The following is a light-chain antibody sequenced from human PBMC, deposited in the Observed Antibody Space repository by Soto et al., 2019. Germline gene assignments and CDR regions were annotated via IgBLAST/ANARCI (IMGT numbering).Light chain of an antibody. CDR3: SSYTSSTTRV. CDR2: EVS. J-gene: IGLJ1*01. Sequence: SVLTQPASVSGSLGQSITISCTGTSSDVGGYHYVSWYQQHPGKAPKLMIYEVSNRPSGVSNRFSGSKSGNTASLTISGLQAEDEADYYCSSYTSSTTRVFGTGTRSPS. CDR1: SSDVGGYHY. V-gene: IGLV2-14*01.